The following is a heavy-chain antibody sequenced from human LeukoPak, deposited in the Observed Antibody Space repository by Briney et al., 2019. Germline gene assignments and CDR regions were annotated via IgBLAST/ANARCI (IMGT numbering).Heavy chain of an antibody. V-gene: IGHV3-30*02. CDR2: IRYDGSNK. D-gene: IGHD3-10*01. Sequence: GGSLRLSCAASGFTFSSYGMHWVRQAPGKGLEWVAFIRYDGSNKYYADSVKGRFTISRDNSKNTLYLQMNGLRAEDTAVYYCAKDGLTYGSGSSYYYMDVWGKGTTVTVSS. J-gene: IGHJ6*03. CDR3: AKDGLTYGSGSSYYYMDV. CDR1: GFTFSSYG.